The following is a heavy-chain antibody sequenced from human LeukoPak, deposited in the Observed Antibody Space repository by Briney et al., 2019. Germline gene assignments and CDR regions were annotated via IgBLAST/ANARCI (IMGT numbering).Heavy chain of an antibody. CDR3: AKDSGAYSSSWYGHYYYYMDV. CDR1: GFTFDDYA. D-gene: IGHD6-13*01. J-gene: IGHJ6*03. CDR2: ISWDGGST. V-gene: IGHV3-43D*03. Sequence: GGSLRLSCAASGFTFDDYAMHWVRQAPGKGLEWVSLISWDGGSTYYADSVKGRFTISRDNSKNSLYLQMNSLRAEDTALYYCAKDSGAYSSSWYGHYYYYMDVWGKGTTVTVSS.